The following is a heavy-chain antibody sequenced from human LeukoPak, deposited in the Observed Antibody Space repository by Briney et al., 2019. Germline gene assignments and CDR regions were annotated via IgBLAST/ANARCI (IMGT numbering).Heavy chain of an antibody. CDR2: INPNSGGT. V-gene: IGHV1-2*02. Sequence: ASVKVSCKASGYTFTGYYMHWVRQAPGQGLEWMGWINPNSGGTNYAQKFQGRVTMTRDTSISTAYMELSRLRSDDTAMYYCARDRGEAAAGTTDYWGQGTLVTVSS. CDR3: ARDRGEAAAGTTDY. CDR1: GYTFTGYY. J-gene: IGHJ4*02. D-gene: IGHD6-13*01.